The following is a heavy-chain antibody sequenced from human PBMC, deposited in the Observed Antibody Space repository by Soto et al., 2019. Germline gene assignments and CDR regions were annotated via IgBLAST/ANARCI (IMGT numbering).Heavy chain of an antibody. CDR1: GFTFSSYG. Sequence: PVGSLRLSCAASGFTFSSYGMHWVRQAPGKGLEWVAVIWYDGSNKYYADSVKGRFTISRDNSKNTLYLQMNSLRAEDTAVYYCAREPSIAAAGASTSGMDVWGQGTTVTVSS. D-gene: IGHD6-13*01. CDR3: AREPSIAAAGASTSGMDV. J-gene: IGHJ6*02. CDR2: IWYDGSNK. V-gene: IGHV3-33*01.